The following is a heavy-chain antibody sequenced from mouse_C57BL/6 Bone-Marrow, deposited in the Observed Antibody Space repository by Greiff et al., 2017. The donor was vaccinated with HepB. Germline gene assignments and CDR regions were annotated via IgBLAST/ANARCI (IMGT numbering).Heavy chain of an antibody. D-gene: IGHD1-1*01. CDR1: GYTFTSYW. CDR3: ARWGYSGSNY. V-gene: IGHV1-69*01. Sequence: VQLQQPGAELVMPGASVKLSCKASGYTFTSYWMHWVKQRPGQGLEWIGEIDPSDSYTNYNQKFKGKSTLTVDKSSSTAYMQLSSLTSEDSAVYYCARWGYSGSNYWGQGTTLTVSS. CDR2: IDPSDSYT. J-gene: IGHJ2*01.